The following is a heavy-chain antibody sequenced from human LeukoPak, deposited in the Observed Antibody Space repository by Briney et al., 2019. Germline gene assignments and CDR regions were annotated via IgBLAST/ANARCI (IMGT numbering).Heavy chain of an antibody. V-gene: IGHV1-18*01. CDR2: ISTYNGNT. CDR3: ARDLYGDYPDAFDI. CDR1: GYTFNIYG. Sequence: ASVKVSCKASGYTFNIYGIIWVRQAPGQGLEWVGWISTYNGNTNYAQKLQGRVTMTTDTSTSTAYMELRSLRSDDTAVYHCARDLYGDYPDAFDIWGQGTMVTVSS. D-gene: IGHD4-17*01. J-gene: IGHJ3*02.